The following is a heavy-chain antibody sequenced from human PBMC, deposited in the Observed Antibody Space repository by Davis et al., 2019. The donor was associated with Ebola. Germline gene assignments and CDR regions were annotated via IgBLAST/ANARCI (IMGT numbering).Heavy chain of an antibody. J-gene: IGHJ4*02. CDR3: ARKDFGDYAYSDY. Sequence: GESLKISCAASGFTFKSFYMNWIRQAPGGGLEWVASIKSDISYIHYAASVRGRFTVSRDNAQNSLYLQMTSLSVEDTAVYYCARKDFGDYAYSDYWGQGTLVTVSS. CDR2: IKSDISYI. D-gene: IGHD4-17*01. V-gene: IGHV3-21*01. CDR1: GFTFKSFY.